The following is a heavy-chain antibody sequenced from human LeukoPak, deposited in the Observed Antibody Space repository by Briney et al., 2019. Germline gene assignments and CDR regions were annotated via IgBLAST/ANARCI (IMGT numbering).Heavy chain of an antibody. CDR2: ISSNGGST. Sequence: PGGSLRLSCAASGFTFSSYAMHWVRRAPGKGLEYVSAISSNGGSTYYANSVKGRFTISRDNSKNTLYLQMGSLRAEDTAVYYCAKDYRRYGDPGFFDYWGQGTLVTVSS. D-gene: IGHD4-17*01. J-gene: IGHJ4*02. CDR1: GFTFSSYA. CDR3: AKDYRRYGDPGFFDY. V-gene: IGHV3-64*01.